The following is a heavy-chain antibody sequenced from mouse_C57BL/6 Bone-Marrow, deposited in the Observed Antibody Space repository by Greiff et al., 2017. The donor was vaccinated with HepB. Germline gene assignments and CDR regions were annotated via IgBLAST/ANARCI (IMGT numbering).Heavy chain of an antibody. Sequence: QVQLKQSGAELVRPGASVKLSCKASGYTFTDYYINWVKQRPGQGLEWIARIYPGSGNTYYNEKFKGKATLTAEKSSSTAYMQLSSLTSEDSAVYFCARRSYGSSPYYYAMDYWGQGTSVTVSS. J-gene: IGHJ4*01. V-gene: IGHV1-76*01. CDR2: IYPGSGNT. CDR1: GYTFTDYY. D-gene: IGHD1-1*01. CDR3: ARRSYGSSPYYYAMDY.